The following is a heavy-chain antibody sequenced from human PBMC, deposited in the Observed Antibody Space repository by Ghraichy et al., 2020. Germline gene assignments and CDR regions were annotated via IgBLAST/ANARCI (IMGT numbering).Heavy chain of an antibody. J-gene: IGHJ6*03. V-gene: IGHV4-34*01. CDR3: ARVSKRSSSSRYYYYYMDV. Sequence: SETLSLTCAVYGGSFSGYYWSWIRQPPGKGLEWIGEINHSGSTNYNPSLKSRVTISVDTSKNQFSLKLSSVTAADTAVYYCARVSKRSSSSRYYYYYMDVWGKGTTVTVSS. CDR2: INHSGST. D-gene: IGHD6-6*01. CDR1: GGSFSGYY.